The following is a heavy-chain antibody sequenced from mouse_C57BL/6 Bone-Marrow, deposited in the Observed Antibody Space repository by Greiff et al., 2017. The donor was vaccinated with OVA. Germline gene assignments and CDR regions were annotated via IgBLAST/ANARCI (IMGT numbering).Heavy chain of an antibody. CDR2: ISSGGSYT. CDR1: GFTFSSYG. CDR3: ARDYGRNYFDY. V-gene: IGHV5-6*01. J-gene: IGHJ2*01. Sequence: EVKVVESGGDLVKPGGSLKLSCAASGFTFSSYGMSWVRQTPDKRLEWVATISSGGSYTYYPDSVKGRFTISRDNAKNTLYLQMSSLKSEDTAMYYCARDYGRNYFDYWGQGTTLTVSS. D-gene: IGHD1-1*01.